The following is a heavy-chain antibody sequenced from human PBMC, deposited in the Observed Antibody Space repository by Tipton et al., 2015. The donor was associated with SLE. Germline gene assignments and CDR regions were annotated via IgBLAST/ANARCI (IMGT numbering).Heavy chain of an antibody. V-gene: IGHV4-39*07. CDR3: AREKGWFDP. CDR1: GGSISSSSYY. Sequence: TLSLTCTVSGGSISSSSYYWGWIRQPPGKGLEWIGSIYYSGSTYYNPSLKSRVTISVDTSKNQFSLKLSSVTAADTAMYYCAREKGWFDPWGQGTLVTVSS. J-gene: IGHJ5*02. CDR2: IYYSGST.